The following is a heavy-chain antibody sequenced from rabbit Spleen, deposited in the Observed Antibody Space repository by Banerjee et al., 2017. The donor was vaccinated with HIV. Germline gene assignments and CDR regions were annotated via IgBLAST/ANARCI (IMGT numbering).Heavy chain of an antibody. V-gene: IGHV1S45*01. CDR2: IYSGSSGDT. CDR3: ARDLVGVIGWNFYL. Sequence: QEQLEESGGDLVKPEGSLTLTCTGSGFSFSTGYWMCWVRQAPGKGLEWIACIYSGSSGDTYYASWAKGRITISKTSSTTVTLQMTSLTAADRATYFCARDLVGVIGWNFYLWGQGTLVTVS. CDR1: GFSFSTGYW. D-gene: IGHD2-1*01. J-gene: IGHJ4*01.